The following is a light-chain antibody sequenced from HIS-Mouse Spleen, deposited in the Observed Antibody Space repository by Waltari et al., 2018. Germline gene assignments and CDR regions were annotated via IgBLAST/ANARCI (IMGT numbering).Light chain of an antibody. V-gene: IGLV3-10*01. CDR2: ADS. CDR1: ALPKKY. J-gene: IGLJ2*01. CDR3: YSTDSSGNHRV. Sequence: SYELTQPPSVSVSPGQTARITCSGDALPKKYAYWYQQKSGQPPVLVIYADSKRPSGIPEIFSGSSSGTMATLTISGAQVEDEADYYCYSTDSSGNHRVFGGGTKLTVL.